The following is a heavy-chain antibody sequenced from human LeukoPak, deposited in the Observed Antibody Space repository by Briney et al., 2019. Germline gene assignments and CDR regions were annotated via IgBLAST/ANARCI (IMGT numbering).Heavy chain of an antibody. CDR1: GVSIRSAGYS. CDR2: IYYSGSP. V-gene: IGHV4-31*11. CDR3: ARDGATGVFET. D-gene: IGHD3-3*01. J-gene: IGHJ5*02. Sequence: SETLSLTCAVSGVSIRSAGYSYYWIRQFSGKGLEWIGHIYYSGSPSYNPSLKSRVTISMDTSKNHFSLNLTSVTAADTAVYYCARDGATGVFETWGQGTLVAVSS.